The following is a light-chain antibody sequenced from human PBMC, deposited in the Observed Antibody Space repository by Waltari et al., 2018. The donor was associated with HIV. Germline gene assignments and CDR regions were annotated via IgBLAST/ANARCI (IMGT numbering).Light chain of an antibody. J-gene: IGKJ2*01. CDR3: MQGTHWPPYT. Sequence: DVVMTQSPLSLPVTLGQPASMSCRSSQSLVSSDGNTYLIWFHQRPGQAPRRLIYKVSERDSGVPDRVSGSGSGTDFTLEISRVEAEDVGVYYCMQGTHWPPYTFGQGTKLEIK. CDR2: KVS. V-gene: IGKV2-30*01. CDR1: QSLVSSDGNTY.